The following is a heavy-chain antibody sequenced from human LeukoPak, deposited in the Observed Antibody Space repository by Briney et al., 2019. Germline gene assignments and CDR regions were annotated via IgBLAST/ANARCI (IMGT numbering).Heavy chain of an antibody. D-gene: IGHD2-15*01. CDR1: GYTFTSCD. Sequence: ASVNVSRKASGYTFTSCDINWVRQATGQGLEWMGWMNPNSGNTGYAQKFQGRVTMTRNTSISTAYMELSSLRSEDTAVYYCARLTADCSGGSCYFYFDYWGQGTLVTVSS. CDR2: MNPNSGNT. CDR3: ARLTADCSGGSCYFYFDY. V-gene: IGHV1-8*01. J-gene: IGHJ4*02.